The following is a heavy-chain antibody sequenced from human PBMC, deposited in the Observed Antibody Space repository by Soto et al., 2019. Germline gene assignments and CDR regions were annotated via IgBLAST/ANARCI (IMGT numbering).Heavy chain of an antibody. D-gene: IGHD6-19*01. CDR3: ARIHSSGSHNAAFDI. V-gene: IGHV3-64*01. CDR1: GFTFCSYA. CDR2: ISSNGGST. J-gene: IGHJ3*02. Sequence: GGSLRLSCAASGFTFCSYAMHWVRQAPGKGLEYVSAISSNGGSTYYANSVKGRFTISRDNSKNTLYLQMGSLRAEDMAVYYCARIHSSGSHNAAFDIWGQGTMVTV.